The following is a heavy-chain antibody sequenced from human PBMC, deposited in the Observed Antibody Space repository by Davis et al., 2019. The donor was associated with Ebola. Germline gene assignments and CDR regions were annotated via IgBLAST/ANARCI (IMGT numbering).Heavy chain of an antibody. CDR3: SERGSSV. CDR1: GASISGYY. J-gene: IGHJ4*02. Sequence: PSETLSLTCTVSGASISGYYWGWIRQPPGKGLEWIGSMSKSGTTYYNPSLKSRVTISVDTSKNQVSLQLNSVTAADTAMYYCSERGSSVWGQGTLVTVSS. CDR2: MSKSGTT. D-gene: IGHD3-16*01. V-gene: IGHV4-39*07.